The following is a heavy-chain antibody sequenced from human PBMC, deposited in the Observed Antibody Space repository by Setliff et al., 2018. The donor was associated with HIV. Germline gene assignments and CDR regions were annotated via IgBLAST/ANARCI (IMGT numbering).Heavy chain of an antibody. CDR1: GASFRNYY. J-gene: IGHJ4*02. CDR2: VSHTGNT. V-gene: IGHV4-34*01. Sequence: PSQTLSLTCVVYGASFRNYYWNWTRHSPRKGLEWIGEVSHTGNTTYNPSLKSRLSMSVDSSKNQFSLTLTSITAADTALYFCARGKYFDGSPLPLDFWGQGSLVTVSS. D-gene: IGHD3-9*01. CDR3: ARGKYFDGSPLPLDF.